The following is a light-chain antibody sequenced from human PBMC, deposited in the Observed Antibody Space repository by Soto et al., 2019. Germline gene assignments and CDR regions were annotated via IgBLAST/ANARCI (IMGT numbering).Light chain of an antibody. J-gene: IGKJ1*01. Sequence: IQMTQSPSTLFASGGDRVTITCRASQRFSKWLAWYQQKPGRAPNLLIYKASNLESGVPSRFSGSGSGTDFTLTISSLQPDDFATYYCQQYHSYWSFGQGTKVEIK. CDR1: QRFSKW. V-gene: IGKV1-5*03. CDR2: KAS. CDR3: QQYHSYWS.